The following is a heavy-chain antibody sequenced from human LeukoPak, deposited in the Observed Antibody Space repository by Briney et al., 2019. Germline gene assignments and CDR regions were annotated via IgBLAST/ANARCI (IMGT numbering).Heavy chain of an antibody. Sequence: SVKVSCKASGGTFSSYAISWVRQAPGQGLEWMGRIIPILGIANYAQKFQGRVTMTRDTSTSTVYMELSSLRSEDTAVYYCARDQAMVRGVMGHAFDIWGQGTMVTVSS. D-gene: IGHD3-10*01. J-gene: IGHJ3*02. CDR2: IIPILGIA. CDR1: GGTFSSYA. V-gene: IGHV1-69*04. CDR3: ARDQAMVRGVMGHAFDI.